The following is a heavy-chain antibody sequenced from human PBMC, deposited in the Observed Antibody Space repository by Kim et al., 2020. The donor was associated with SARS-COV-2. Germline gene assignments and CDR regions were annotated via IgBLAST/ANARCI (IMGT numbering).Heavy chain of an antibody. CDR2: INHSGVT. CDR3: ARGRAGVVPAPVLGLGPWYDFYAMDV. V-gene: IGHV4-34*01. Sequence: SETLSLTCAVYGGSFSGYTWSWIRQPPGKGLEWIGEINHSGVTNFNPSLKSRITISLDTSKNQFSLRLRSVSATDTAVYYCARGRAGVVPAPVLGLGPWYDFYAMDVWGQGTTVTVSS. CDR1: GGSFSGYT. J-gene: IGHJ6*02. D-gene: IGHD2-2*02.